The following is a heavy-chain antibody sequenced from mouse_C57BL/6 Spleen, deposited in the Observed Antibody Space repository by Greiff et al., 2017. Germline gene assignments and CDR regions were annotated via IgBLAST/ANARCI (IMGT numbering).Heavy chain of an antibody. CDR3: ARGDGYDPVYFDY. CDR1: GYAFSSYW. J-gene: IGHJ2*01. Sequence: QVQLQQSGAELVKPGASVKISCKASGYAFSSYWMNWVKQRPGKGLEWIGQIYPGDGDTNYNGKFKGKATLTADKSSSTAYMQLSSLTSEDSAVYFCARGDGYDPVYFDYWGQGTTLTVSS. D-gene: IGHD2-2*01. CDR2: IYPGDGDT. V-gene: IGHV1-80*01.